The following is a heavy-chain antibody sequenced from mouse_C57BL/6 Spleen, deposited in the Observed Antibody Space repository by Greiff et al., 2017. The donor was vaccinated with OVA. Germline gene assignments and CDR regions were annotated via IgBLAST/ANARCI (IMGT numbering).Heavy chain of an antibody. Sequence: EVKVEESGGGLVQPGGSLKLSCAASGFTFSDYYMYWVRQTPEKRLEWVAYISNGGGSTYHPDTVKGRFTISRDNAKNTLYLQMSRLKSEDTAMYYCARPPYYDYDGWFAYWGQGTLVTVSA. CDR2: ISNGGGST. CDR1: GFTFSDYY. D-gene: IGHD2-4*01. J-gene: IGHJ3*01. CDR3: ARPPYYDYDGWFAY. V-gene: IGHV5-12*01.